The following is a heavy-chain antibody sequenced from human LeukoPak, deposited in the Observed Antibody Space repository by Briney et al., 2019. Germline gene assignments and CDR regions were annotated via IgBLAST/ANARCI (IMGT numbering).Heavy chain of an antibody. CDR3: ARDRYYYDSSGYLFDY. CDR2: IYYSGST. D-gene: IGHD3-22*01. Sequence: SETLSLTCTVSGGSISNYYWSWIRQPPGKGLEWIGYIYYSGSTNYNPSLKSRVTMSADTSKNQFSLKLSSVTAADTAVYYCARDRYYYDSSGYLFDYWGQGTLVTVSS. CDR1: GGSISNYY. V-gene: IGHV4-59*12. J-gene: IGHJ4*02.